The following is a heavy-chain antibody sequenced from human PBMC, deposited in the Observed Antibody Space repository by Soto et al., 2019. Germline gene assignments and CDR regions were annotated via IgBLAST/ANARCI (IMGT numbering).Heavy chain of an antibody. Sequence: GGSLRLSCAASGFSFSCYNMNWVRQAPGKGLEWVSSISGSSSYIYYADSVKGRFTISRDNAKNSLYLQMNSLRAEDTAVYYCARVVYYDNSAFGLWGQGTMVTVSS. CDR3: ARVVYYDNSAFGL. V-gene: IGHV3-21*01. CDR2: ISGSSSYI. CDR1: GFSFSCYN. J-gene: IGHJ3*01. D-gene: IGHD3-22*01.